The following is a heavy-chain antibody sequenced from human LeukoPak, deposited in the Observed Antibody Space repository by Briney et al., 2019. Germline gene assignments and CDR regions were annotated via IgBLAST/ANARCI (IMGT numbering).Heavy chain of an antibody. CDR2: INSDGSTT. CDR1: GFTFSNYW. Sequence: GGSLRLSCAASGFTFSNYWMHWVRQAPGKGLVWVSRINSDGSTTSSADSVKGRSTISRDNAKNTLYLLMNSLRAEDTAVYYCAKISGYTYGGSPDCWGQGTLVTVSS. D-gene: IGHD5-18*01. CDR3: AKISGYTYGGSPDC. J-gene: IGHJ4*02. V-gene: IGHV3-74*01.